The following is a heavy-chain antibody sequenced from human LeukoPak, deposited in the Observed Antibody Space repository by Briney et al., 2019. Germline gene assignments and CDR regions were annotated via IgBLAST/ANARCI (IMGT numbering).Heavy chain of an antibody. V-gene: IGHV3-48*03. J-gene: IGHJ5*02. CDR3: ARGQYCSGGSCYEGWFDP. Sequence: GGSLRLSCAASGFTFSSYEMNWVRQAPGKGLEWVSYISSSGSTIYYADSVKGRFTISRDNAKNSLYLQMNSLRAEDTAVYYCARGQYCSGGSCYEGWFDPWGRGTLVTVSS. CDR2: ISSSGSTI. D-gene: IGHD2-15*01. CDR1: GFTFSSYE.